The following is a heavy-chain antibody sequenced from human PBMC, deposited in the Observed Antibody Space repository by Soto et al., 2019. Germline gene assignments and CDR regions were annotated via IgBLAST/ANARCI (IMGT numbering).Heavy chain of an antibody. J-gene: IGHJ4*02. D-gene: IGHD1-26*01. Sequence: ASVKVSCKASGYTFTGDYLHWVRQAPGQGLEWMGWINPKSGYTKSAQKFQARVTLTRDTSISTAYMELTRLRSEDTAVYFCARYTGSNSLFDFWGQGTLVTVSS. V-gene: IGHV1-2*02. CDR3: ARYTGSNSLFDF. CDR1: GYTFTGDY. CDR2: INPKSGYT.